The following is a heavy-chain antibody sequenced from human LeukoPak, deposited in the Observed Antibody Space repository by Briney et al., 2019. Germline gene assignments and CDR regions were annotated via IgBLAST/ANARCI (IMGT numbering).Heavy chain of an antibody. J-gene: IGHJ4*02. CDR1: GFTVGSNY. D-gene: IGHD1-26*01. CDR2: IYSGGST. CDR3: ARALVGAFDY. Sequence: SGGSLRLSCAASGFTVGSNYMSWVRQAPGKGLEWVSVIYSGGSTYYADSVKGRFTISRDNSKNTLYLQMNSLRAEDTAVYYCARALVGAFDYWGQGTLVTVSS. V-gene: IGHV3-53*01.